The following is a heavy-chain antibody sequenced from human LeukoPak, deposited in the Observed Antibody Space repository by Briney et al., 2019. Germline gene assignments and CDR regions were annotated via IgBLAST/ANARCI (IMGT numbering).Heavy chain of an antibody. CDR2: ISYDGSNK. V-gene: IGHV3-30*07. CDR1: GFTFSSYA. J-gene: IGHJ4*02. Sequence: GGSLRLSCAASGFTFSSYAMHWVRQAPGKGLEWVAVISYDGSNKYYADSVKGLFTLSRDNSKNTLYLQMHSLRAGDTAVYYCAKDREGGYCSGGSCSFDYWGQGILVTVSS. CDR3: AKDREGGYCSGGSCSFDY. D-gene: IGHD2-15*01.